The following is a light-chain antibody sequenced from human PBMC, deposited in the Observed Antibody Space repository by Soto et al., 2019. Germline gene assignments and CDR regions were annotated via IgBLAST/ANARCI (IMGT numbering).Light chain of an antibody. CDR1: QSVNSN. CDR2: RAS. V-gene: IGKV3-15*01. J-gene: IGKJ1*01. Sequence: EIVMTQSPATLSVSPGERATFSCRASQSVNSNLAWYQQKPGQAPRLLIYRASTRATGITARFSGSGSGTEYTLTIDSLQSEDFAVYYCQQYNYWHSFGQGTKVEVK. CDR3: QQYNYWHS.